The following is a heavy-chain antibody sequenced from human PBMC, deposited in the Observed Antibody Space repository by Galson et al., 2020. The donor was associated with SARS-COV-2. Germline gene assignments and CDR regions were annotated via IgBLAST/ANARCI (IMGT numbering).Heavy chain of an antibody. V-gene: IGHV4-38-2*01. CDR1: GSSISSGSF. CDR3: ARLISGYYFYYFDT. Sequence: SETLSLTCAVPGSSISSGSFWGSIRQPPGQGLEWIGSTYHDGDIYYNPSLKSRVTMSVDTSKNQFSLKLSSVTAADTAVFYCARLISGYYFYYFDTWGQGTLVSVSS. J-gene: IGHJ4*02. CDR2: TYHDGDI. D-gene: IGHD3-22*01.